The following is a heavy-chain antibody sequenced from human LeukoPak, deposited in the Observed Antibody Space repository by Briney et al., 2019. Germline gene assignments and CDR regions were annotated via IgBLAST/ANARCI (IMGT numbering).Heavy chain of an antibody. V-gene: IGHV2-70*04. Sequence: TGPTLVNPTQTLTLTCTFSGFSLSTSGMRVSWIRQPPGKALEWLARIDWDDDKFYSTSLKTRLTISKDTSKNQVVLTMTNMDPVDTATYYCARMIYGAITDYWGQGTLVTVAS. J-gene: IGHJ4*02. CDR2: IDWDDDK. CDR3: ARMIYGAITDY. CDR1: GFSLSTSGMR. D-gene: IGHD4/OR15-4a*01.